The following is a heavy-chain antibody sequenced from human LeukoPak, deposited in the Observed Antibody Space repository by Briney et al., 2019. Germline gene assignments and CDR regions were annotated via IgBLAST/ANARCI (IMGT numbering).Heavy chain of an antibody. D-gene: IGHD3/OR15-3a*01. CDR3: ARAGYDFDAFDV. Sequence: SETLSLTCTVSGGSISSYYWSWIRQPPGKGLEWIGEINHSGSTNYNPSLKSRVTISVDTSKNQFSLKLSSVTAADTAVYYCARAGYDFDAFDVWGQGTMVTVSS. J-gene: IGHJ3*01. CDR1: GGSISSYY. CDR2: INHSGST. V-gene: IGHV4-34*01.